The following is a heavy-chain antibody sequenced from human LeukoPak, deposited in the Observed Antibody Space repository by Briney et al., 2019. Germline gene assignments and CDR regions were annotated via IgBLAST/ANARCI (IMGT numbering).Heavy chain of an antibody. CDR2: IYYSGST. V-gene: IGHV4-59*01. D-gene: IGHD1-14*01. Sequence: SETLSLTCTVSGGFISSYYWSWIRQPPGKGLEWIGYIYYSGSTNYNPSLKSRVTISVDTSKNQFSLKLSSVTAADTAVYYCARVFSGMDVWGQGTTVTVSS. CDR1: GGFISSYY. CDR3: ARVFSGMDV. J-gene: IGHJ6*02.